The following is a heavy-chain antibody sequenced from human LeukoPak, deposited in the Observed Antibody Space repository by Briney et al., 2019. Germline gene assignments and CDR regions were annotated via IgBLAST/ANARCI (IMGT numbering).Heavy chain of an antibody. Sequence: GGSLRLSCAASGFTFDDYAMHWVRQAPGKGLEWVSGISWNSGSIGYADSVKGRFTIPRDNAKNSLYLQMNSLRAEDTALYYCAKDMHYDSSGYYHTTFDYWGQGTLVTVSS. CDR3: AKDMHYDSSGYYHTTFDY. CDR1: GFTFDDYA. CDR2: ISWNSGSI. J-gene: IGHJ4*02. D-gene: IGHD3-22*01. V-gene: IGHV3-9*01.